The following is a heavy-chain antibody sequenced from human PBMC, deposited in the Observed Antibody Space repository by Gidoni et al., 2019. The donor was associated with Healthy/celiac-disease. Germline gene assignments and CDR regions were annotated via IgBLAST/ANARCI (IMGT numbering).Heavy chain of an antibody. CDR3: ARDNREADGIAAALSHWFDP. CDR2: IIPIFGTA. CDR1: GGTFSSYA. D-gene: IGHD6-13*01. J-gene: IGHJ5*02. V-gene: IGHV1-69*01. Sequence: HVQLVQSGAEVKKPGSSVKVSCKASGGTFSSYAISWGRQAPGQGLEWMGGIIPIFGTANYAQKFQGRVTITADESTSTAYMELSSLRSEDTAVYYCARDNREADGIAAALSHWFDPWGQGTLVTVSS.